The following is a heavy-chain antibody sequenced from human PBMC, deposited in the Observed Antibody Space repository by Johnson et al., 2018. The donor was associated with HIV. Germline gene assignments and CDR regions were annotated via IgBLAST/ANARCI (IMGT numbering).Heavy chain of an antibody. CDR3: VKGMDSSSWYAFDI. V-gene: IGHV3-33*06. CDR1: GFTFNSYG. J-gene: IGHJ3*02. D-gene: IGHD6-13*01. Sequence: QVQLVESGGGVVQPGRSLRLSCAASGFTFNSYGMHWVRQAPGKGLEWVAVIWYDGSNKYYADSVKGRFTISRDNSKNTLYLQMNSLRAEDTAIYYCVKGMDSSSWYAFDIWGQGTMLTVSS. CDR2: IWYDGSNK.